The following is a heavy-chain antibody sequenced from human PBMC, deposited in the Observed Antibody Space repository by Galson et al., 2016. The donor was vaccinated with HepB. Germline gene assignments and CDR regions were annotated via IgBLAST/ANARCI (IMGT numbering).Heavy chain of an antibody. D-gene: IGHD6-6*01. J-gene: IGHJ4*02. CDR2: IWSDGTNT. V-gene: IGHV3-33*01. CDR1: GFTFSSYG. CDR3: ARTPIAARLIYFDY. Sequence: SLRLSCAASGFTFSSYGMHWVRQAPGKGLEWVAVIWSDGTNTYIADSVKGRFTISRDNSKNTVYLQMKSLRAEDTAVYYCARTPIAARLIYFDYWGQGTLVIVSS.